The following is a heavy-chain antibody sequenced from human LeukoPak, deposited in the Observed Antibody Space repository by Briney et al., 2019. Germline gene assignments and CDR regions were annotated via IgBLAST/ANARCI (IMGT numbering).Heavy chain of an antibody. D-gene: IGHD3-22*01. CDR3: VRDSYDSSGYYYGADY. CDR1: GGTFSSYA. V-gene: IGHV1-69*13. CDR2: IIPIFGTA. Sequence: ASVKVSCKASGGTFSSYAISWVRQAPGQGLEWMGGIIPIFGTANYAQKFQGRVTITADESTSTVYMDLSSLRSEDTAVYYCVRDSYDSSGYYYGADYWGQGTLVTVSS. J-gene: IGHJ4*02.